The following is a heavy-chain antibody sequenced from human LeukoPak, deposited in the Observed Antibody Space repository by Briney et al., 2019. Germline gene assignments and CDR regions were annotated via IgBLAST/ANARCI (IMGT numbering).Heavy chain of an antibody. J-gene: IGHJ1*01. Sequence: KPSETLSLTCTVSGGSISSYYWSWIRQPPGKGLEWIGYIYYSGSTNYNPSLKSRVTISVDTSNNQFSLKLSSVTAADTAVYYCARGSSGWYDQYFQHWGQGTLVTVSS. CDR3: ARGSSGWYDQYFQH. D-gene: IGHD6-19*01. CDR2: IYYSGST. CDR1: GGSISSYY. V-gene: IGHV4-59*01.